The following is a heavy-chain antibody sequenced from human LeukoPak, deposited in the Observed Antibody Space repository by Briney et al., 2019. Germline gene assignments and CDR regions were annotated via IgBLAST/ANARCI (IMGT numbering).Heavy chain of an antibody. CDR3: ASEVGYCSGGSCYYFDY. D-gene: IGHD2-15*01. CDR2: INHSGST. J-gene: IGHJ4*02. CDR1: GGSFSGYY. V-gene: IGHV4-34*01. Sequence: SETLSLTCAVYGGSFSGYYWSWIRQPPGKGLEWIGEINHSGSTNYNPSLKSRVTISVDTSKNQFSLKLSSVTAADTAVYYCASEVGYCSGGSCYYFDYWGQGTLVTVSS.